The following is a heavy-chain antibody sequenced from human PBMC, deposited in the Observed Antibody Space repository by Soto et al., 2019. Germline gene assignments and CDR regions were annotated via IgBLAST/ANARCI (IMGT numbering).Heavy chain of an antibody. V-gene: IGHV1-69*02. J-gene: IGHJ5*02. CDR3: ASKRLESNWFDP. CDR1: GGTFSSYT. Sequence: QVQLVQSGAEVKKPGSSVKVSCKASGGTFSSYTISWVRQAPGQGLEWMGRIIPILGIANYAQKFQGRVTITADKSTSTAYMELSSLRSEDTAVYYCASKRLESNWFDPWGQGTLATVSS. CDR2: IIPILGIA. D-gene: IGHD1-1*01.